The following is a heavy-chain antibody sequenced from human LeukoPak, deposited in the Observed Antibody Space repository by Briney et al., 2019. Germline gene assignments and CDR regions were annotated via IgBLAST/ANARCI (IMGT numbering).Heavy chain of an antibody. J-gene: IGHJ4*02. Sequence: GGSLRLSCAASGFTFSSYAMSWVRQAPGKGLEWVSAISGSGGSTYYADSVKGRFTISRDNSKSTLYLQMNSLRAEDTAVYYCAKALRIHRGSFDYWGQGTLVTVSS. CDR3: AKALRIHRGSFDY. V-gene: IGHV3-23*01. D-gene: IGHD5-18*01. CDR2: ISGSGGST. CDR1: GFTFSSYA.